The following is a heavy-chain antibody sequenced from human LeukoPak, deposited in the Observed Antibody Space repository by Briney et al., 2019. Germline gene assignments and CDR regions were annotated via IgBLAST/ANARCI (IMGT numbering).Heavy chain of an antibody. Sequence: SETLSLTCTVSGGSISSSSYYWGWIRQPPGKGLEWIGSIYYSGSTYYNPSLKSRVTISVDTSKNQFSLELSSVTAADTAVYYCARRYYYDSSGYPSYYFDYWGQGTLVTVSS. V-gene: IGHV4-39*01. CDR2: IYYSGST. CDR1: GGSISSSSYY. D-gene: IGHD3-22*01. CDR3: ARRYYYDSSGYPSYYFDY. J-gene: IGHJ4*02.